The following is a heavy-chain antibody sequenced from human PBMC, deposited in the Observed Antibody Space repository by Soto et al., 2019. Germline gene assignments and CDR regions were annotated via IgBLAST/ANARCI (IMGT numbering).Heavy chain of an antibody. CDR3: ARRSSSLLDYYYKGIDV. CDR2: ISAYNGNT. CDR1: GYTFTSYG. D-gene: IGHD6-6*01. V-gene: IGHV1-18*01. Sequence: GASVKVSCKASGYTFTSYGISWVRQAPGQGFEWMGWISAYNGNTNYAQKLQGRVTMTTDTSTSTAYMELRSLRSDDTAVYYCARRSSSLLDYYYKGIDVWGQGTTVTVSS. J-gene: IGHJ6*02.